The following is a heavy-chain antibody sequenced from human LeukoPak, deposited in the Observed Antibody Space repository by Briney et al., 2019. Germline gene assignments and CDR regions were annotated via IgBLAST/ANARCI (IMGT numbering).Heavy chain of an antibody. D-gene: IGHD3-22*01. CDR2: IYHSGST. V-gene: IGHV4-38-2*01. CDR1: GYSISSGYY. Sequence: KPSETLSLTCAVYGYSISSGYYGACIRQPPGKGRECLGSIYHSGSTYYNPSLKSRVTISVDTSKNQFSLKLSSVTAADTAVYYCARCYYDSSGHHPWDWGQGTLVTVSS. J-gene: IGHJ4*02. CDR3: ARCYYDSSGHHPWD.